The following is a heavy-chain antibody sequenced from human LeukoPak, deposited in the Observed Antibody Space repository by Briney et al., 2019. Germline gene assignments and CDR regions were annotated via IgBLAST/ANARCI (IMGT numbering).Heavy chain of an antibody. CDR3: GRGNGDYGGVDY. Sequence: GGSLRLSCAVSGFRFSDFSINWVRQAPGKGLEWVSYISSSNNIYYADSAQGRFTISRDNGQNSVWLQMNNLRAEDTAVYHCGRGNGDYGGVDYWGQGTLVTVPS. D-gene: IGHD4-17*01. V-gene: IGHV3-21*05. J-gene: IGHJ4*02. CDR2: ISSSNNI. CDR1: GFRFSDFS.